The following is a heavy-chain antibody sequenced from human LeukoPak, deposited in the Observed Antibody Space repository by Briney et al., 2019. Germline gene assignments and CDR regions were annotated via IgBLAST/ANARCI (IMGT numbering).Heavy chain of an antibody. Sequence: PSGTLSLTCAVSGGSISSSNWWSWVRQPPGKGLEWIGEIYHSGSTNYNPSLKSRVTISVGKSKNQFSLKLSSVTAADTAVYYCAREASSGWNDAFDIWGQGTVVTVSS. CDR1: GGSISSSNW. D-gene: IGHD6-19*01. V-gene: IGHV4-4*02. CDR3: AREASSGWNDAFDI. J-gene: IGHJ3*02. CDR2: IYHSGST.